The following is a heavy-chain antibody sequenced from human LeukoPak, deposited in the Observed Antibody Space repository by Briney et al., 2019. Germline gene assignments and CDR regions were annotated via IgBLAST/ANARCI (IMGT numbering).Heavy chain of an antibody. Sequence: PGGSLRLSCAASGFTFSSYAMSWVRQAPGKGLEWVSAISGSGGSTYYADSVKGRFTISRDNSKNTLYLQMNILRAEDTAVYYCAKDKVSSTSYYYYGMDVWGKGTAVTVST. J-gene: IGHJ6*04. CDR2: ISGSGGST. CDR1: GFTFSSYA. V-gene: IGHV3-23*01. D-gene: IGHD2-2*01. CDR3: AKDKVSSTSYYYYGMDV.